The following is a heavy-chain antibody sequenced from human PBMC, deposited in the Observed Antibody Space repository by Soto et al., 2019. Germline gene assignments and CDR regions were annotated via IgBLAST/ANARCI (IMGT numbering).Heavy chain of an antibody. J-gene: IGHJ6*02. V-gene: IGHV3-74*01. Sequence: GSLRLSCAASGFTFSSYWMHWVRQAPGKGLVWVSRINSDGSSTSYADSVKGRFTISRDNAKNTLYLQMNSLRAEDTAVYYYARDPVAMVRGVIITNYYYYGMDVWGQGTTVTVSS. CDR1: GFTFSSYW. CDR2: INSDGSST. D-gene: IGHD3-10*01. CDR3: ARDPVAMVRGVIITNYYYYGMDV.